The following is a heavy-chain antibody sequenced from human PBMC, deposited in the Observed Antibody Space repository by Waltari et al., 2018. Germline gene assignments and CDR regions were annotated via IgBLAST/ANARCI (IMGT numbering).Heavy chain of an antibody. CDR1: GRSISRSSYY. CDR2: IYYSGST. CDR3: ARVSRAAAGTFYYYMDV. V-gene: IGHV4-39*07. J-gene: IGHJ6*03. Sequence: QLQLQESAPGLDKPSETLSPTCTVSGRSISRSSYYWGWNRPPPGKGLELIGSIYYSGSTYYNPSLKSRVTISVDTSKNQFSLKLSSVTAADTAVYYCARVSRAAAGTFYYYMDVWGKGTTVTISS. D-gene: IGHD6-13*01.